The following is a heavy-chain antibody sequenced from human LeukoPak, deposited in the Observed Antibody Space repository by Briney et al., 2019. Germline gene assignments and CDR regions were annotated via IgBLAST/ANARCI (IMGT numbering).Heavy chain of an antibody. CDR1: GFTFSSYS. CDR3: ARGGCSSASCAFDY. Sequence: PGGSLRLSCAASGFTFSSYSMEWVRQAPGKGLEWVSSISSSSSHIYYADSVKGRFTISRDNAKNSLYLQMNSLRAEDTAVYYCARGGCSSASCAFDYWGQGTLVTVSS. CDR2: ISSSSSHI. D-gene: IGHD2-2*01. V-gene: IGHV3-21*01. J-gene: IGHJ4*02.